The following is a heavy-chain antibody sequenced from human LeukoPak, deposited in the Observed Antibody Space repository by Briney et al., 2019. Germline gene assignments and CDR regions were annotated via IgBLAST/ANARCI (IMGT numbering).Heavy chain of an antibody. D-gene: IGHD6-19*01. CDR1: GYTFTNYG. Sequence: ASVKVSCKASGYTFTNYGISWVRQAPGQGLEWMGWVSAFNGDTDYAQKHQGRVTMTTDTSTSTANMELRSLRSDDTAMYYCARDFIAVAGTVDYWGQGTLVTVSS. CDR3: ARDFIAVAGTVDY. J-gene: IGHJ4*02. CDR2: VSAFNGDT. V-gene: IGHV1-18*01.